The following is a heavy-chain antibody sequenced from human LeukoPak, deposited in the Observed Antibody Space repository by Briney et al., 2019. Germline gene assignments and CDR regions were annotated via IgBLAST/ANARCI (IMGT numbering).Heavy chain of an antibody. CDR2: IYYSGST. CDR1: GGSISSSSYY. D-gene: IGHD3-10*01. J-gene: IGHJ4*02. CDR3: ARDRGYGSGTVDY. Sequence: SETLSLTCTVSGGSISSSSYYWGWIRQPPGKGLEWIGSIYYSGSTYYNPSLKSRVTISVDTSKSQFSLKLSSVTAADTAVYYCARDRGYGSGTVDYWGQGTLVTVSS. V-gene: IGHV4-39*07.